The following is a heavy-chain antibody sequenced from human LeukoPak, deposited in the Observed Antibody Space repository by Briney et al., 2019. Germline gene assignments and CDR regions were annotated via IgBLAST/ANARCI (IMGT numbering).Heavy chain of an antibody. Sequence: GGSLRLSCAASGFTFSSYSMNWVRQAPGKGLEWVSYISSSSSTIYYADSVKGRFTISRDNAKNSLYLQMNSLRAEDTAVYYCARDEAAAAGYYYYYYMDVWGKGTTVTVSS. D-gene: IGHD6-13*01. CDR3: ARDEAAAAGYYYYYYMDV. CDR1: GFTFSSYS. J-gene: IGHJ6*03. CDR2: ISSSSSTI. V-gene: IGHV3-48*01.